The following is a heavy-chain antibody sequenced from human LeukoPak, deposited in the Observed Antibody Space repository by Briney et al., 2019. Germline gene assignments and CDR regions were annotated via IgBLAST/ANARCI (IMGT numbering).Heavy chain of an antibody. CDR3: ARTYGSSGLGYFDL. J-gene: IGHJ2*01. CDR2: IYYSGST. D-gene: IGHD6-13*01. Sequence: PSETLSLTCTVSGGSISSYYWSWIRQPPGKGLEWIGYIYYSGSTNYSPSLKNRLTISVDTSKNQFSLKLSSVTAADTAVYYCARTYGSSGLGYFDLWGRGTLVTVSS. V-gene: IGHV4-59*01. CDR1: GGSISSYY.